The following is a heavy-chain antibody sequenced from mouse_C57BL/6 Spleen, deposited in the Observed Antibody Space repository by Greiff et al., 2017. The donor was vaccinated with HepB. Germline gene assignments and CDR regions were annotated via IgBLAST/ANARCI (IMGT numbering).Heavy chain of an antibody. CDR1: GYTFTSYW. J-gene: IGHJ2*01. V-gene: IGHV1-69*01. CDR3: ARYEVEDYFDY. D-gene: IGHD1-1*01. Sequence: VQLQQSGAELVMPGASVKLSCKASGYTFTSYWMHWVKQRPGQGLEWIGEIDPSDSYTNYNQKFKGKSTLTVDKSSSTAYMQLSSLTSEDSAVYYCARYEVEDYFDYWGQGTTLTVSS. CDR2: IDPSDSYT.